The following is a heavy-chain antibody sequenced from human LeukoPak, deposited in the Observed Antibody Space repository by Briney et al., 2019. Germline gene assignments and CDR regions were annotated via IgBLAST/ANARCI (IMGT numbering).Heavy chain of an antibody. J-gene: IGHJ5*02. CDR2: IYYSGNT. V-gene: IGHV4-28*01. CDR1: GYSISSNNW. D-gene: IGHD2-2*01. Sequence: SETLSLTCAVSGYSISSNNWWAWIRQPPGKGLEWIGYIYYSGNTNYNPSLKSRVTISVDTSKNQFSLKLGSVTAADTAVYYCARHVVSFNWFDPWGQGTLVTVSS. CDR3: ARHVVSFNWFDP.